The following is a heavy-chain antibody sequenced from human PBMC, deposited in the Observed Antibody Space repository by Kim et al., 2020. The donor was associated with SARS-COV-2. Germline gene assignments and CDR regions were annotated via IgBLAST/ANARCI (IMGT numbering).Heavy chain of an antibody. J-gene: IGHJ4*02. Sequence: SETLSLTCAVYGGSFSGYYWSWIRQPPGKGLEWIGEINHSGSTNYNPSLKSRVTISVDTSKNQFSLKLSSVTAADTAVYYCARNPKYSSGWYKYWGQGTL. V-gene: IGHV4-34*01. CDR1: GGSFSGYY. D-gene: IGHD6-19*01. CDR3: ARNPKYSSGWYKY. CDR2: INHSGST.